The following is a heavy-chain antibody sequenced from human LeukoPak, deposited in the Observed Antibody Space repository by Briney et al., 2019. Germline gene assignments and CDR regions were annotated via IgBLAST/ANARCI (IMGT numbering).Heavy chain of an antibody. V-gene: IGHV4-30-4*08. CDR2: IYYSGST. CDR3: ARVPRYSGSYPNWFDP. D-gene: IGHD1-26*01. J-gene: IGHJ5*02. CDR1: GGSFSDYY. Sequence: PSETLSLTCAVYGGSFSDYYWSWIRQPPGKGLEWIGYIYYSGSTYYNPSLKSRVTISVDTSKNQFSLKLSSVTAADTAVYYCARVPRYSGSYPNWFDPWGQGTLVTVSS.